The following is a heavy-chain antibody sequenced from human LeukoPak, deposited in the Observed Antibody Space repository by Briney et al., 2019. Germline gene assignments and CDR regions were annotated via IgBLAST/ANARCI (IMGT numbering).Heavy chain of an antibody. V-gene: IGHV1-18*01. Sequence: GASVKVSCKASGYTFTSYGINWVRQAPGQGLEWMGWISAYNGDTNYAQKLQGRVTMTTDTSTSTVYMELSSLRSEDTAVYYCARFAVHRRIAVTGQFGLDYWGRGTLVTVSS. CDR3: ARFAVHRRIAVTGQFGLDY. D-gene: IGHD6-19*01. J-gene: IGHJ4*02. CDR2: ISAYNGDT. CDR1: GYTFTSYG.